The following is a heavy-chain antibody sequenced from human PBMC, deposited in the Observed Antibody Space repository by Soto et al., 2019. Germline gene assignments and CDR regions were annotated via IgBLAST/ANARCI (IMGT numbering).Heavy chain of an antibody. Sequence: GGSLRLSCAASGFTFDDYAMHWVRQAPGKGLEWVSGISWNSGSIGYADSVKGRFTISRDNAKNSLYLQMNSLRAEDTALYYCAKVHCSSTSCYEISAFDIWGQGTMVTVSS. J-gene: IGHJ3*02. CDR2: ISWNSGSI. CDR1: GFTFDDYA. D-gene: IGHD2-2*01. CDR3: AKVHCSSTSCYEISAFDI. V-gene: IGHV3-9*01.